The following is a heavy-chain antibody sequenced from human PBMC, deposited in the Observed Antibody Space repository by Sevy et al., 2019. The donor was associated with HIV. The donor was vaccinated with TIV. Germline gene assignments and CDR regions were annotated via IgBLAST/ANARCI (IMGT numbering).Heavy chain of an antibody. D-gene: IGHD2-15*01. CDR1: GFTFSDYG. J-gene: IGHJ4*02. CDR2: ISYDGSNK. V-gene: IGHV3-30*18. CDR3: AKVRCRFCSGGSSYYFDN. Sequence: GGSLRLSCAASGFTFSDYGMNWFRQAPGRGLEGVAVISYDGSNKYYSDSVKGRFTISRDNSKDTLFLQMNSLRAEDTAVYYCAKVRCRFCSGGSSYYFDNWGQGTLVTVSS.